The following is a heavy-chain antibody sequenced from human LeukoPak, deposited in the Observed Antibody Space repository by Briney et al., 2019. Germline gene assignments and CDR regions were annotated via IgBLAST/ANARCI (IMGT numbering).Heavy chain of an antibody. Sequence: PGGSLRLSCAASGFTVSSNSMSWVRQAPGKGLEWVSIIYSGGNAYQAGSVKGRFTISRDNSKNTLDLQMNSLRAEDTAVYYCARVHCSSASCHNDYWGQGTLVTVSS. CDR2: IYSGGNA. V-gene: IGHV3-53*01. J-gene: IGHJ4*02. CDR3: ARVHCSSASCHNDY. D-gene: IGHD2-2*02. CDR1: GFTVSSNS.